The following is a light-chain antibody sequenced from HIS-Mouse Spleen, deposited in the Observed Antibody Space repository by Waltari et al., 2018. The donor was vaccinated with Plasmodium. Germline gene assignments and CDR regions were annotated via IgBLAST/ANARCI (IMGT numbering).Light chain of an antibody. CDR2: QDS. CDR3: QAWDSSTVV. Sequence: SYELTQPPSVSVSPGQTASITCSGDKLGDKYACWYQQKPGQSPVLVIYQDSKRPSGIPERFSGHNSGNTATRTISGTQAMDEADYYCQAWDSSTVVFGGGTKLTVL. V-gene: IGLV3-1*01. CDR1: KLGDKY. J-gene: IGLJ2*01.